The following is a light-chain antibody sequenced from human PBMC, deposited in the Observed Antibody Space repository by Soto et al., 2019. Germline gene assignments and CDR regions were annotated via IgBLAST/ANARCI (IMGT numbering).Light chain of an antibody. J-gene: IGLJ1*01. CDR3: SSYTAFTTYV. V-gene: IGLV2-14*01. CDR2: EVS. CDR1: SSDVGGYNY. Sequence: QSALTQPASVSGSLGQSITISCTGTSSDVGGYNYVSWYQQHPGKAPKLMIYEVSNRPSGVSNRFSGSKSGNAASLTISGLQAEDEAGYYCSSYTAFTTYVFGSGTKVTVL.